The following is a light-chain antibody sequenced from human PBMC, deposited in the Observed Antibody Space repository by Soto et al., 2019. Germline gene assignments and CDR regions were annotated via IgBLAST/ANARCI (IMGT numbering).Light chain of an antibody. V-gene: IGKV3-15*01. CDR1: QSVSVN. CDR2: GVS. Sequence: EIGLTQSPATLSVSPGERATLSCMASQSVSVNLAWYQQKPGQAPRLLIYGVSTRATGIPARFSGSESGTEFTLTISSLQSEDFAVYYCQQYNDWPFTVGPGTKVDIK. J-gene: IGKJ3*01. CDR3: QQYNDWPFT.